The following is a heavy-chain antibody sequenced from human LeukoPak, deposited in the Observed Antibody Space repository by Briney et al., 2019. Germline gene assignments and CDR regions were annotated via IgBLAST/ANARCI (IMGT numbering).Heavy chain of an antibody. CDR1: GFTFSSYS. V-gene: IGHV3-21*01. J-gene: IGHJ6*04. CDR2: ISSSSSYI. D-gene: IGHD2-2*01. Sequence: GGSLRLSRAASGFTFSSYSMNWVRQAPGKGLEWVSSISSSSSYIYYADSVKGRFTISRDNAKNSLYLQMNSLRAEDTAVYYCARWLLGYCSSTSCYGDYYYGMDVWGKGTTVTVSS. CDR3: ARWLLGYCSSTSCYGDYYYGMDV.